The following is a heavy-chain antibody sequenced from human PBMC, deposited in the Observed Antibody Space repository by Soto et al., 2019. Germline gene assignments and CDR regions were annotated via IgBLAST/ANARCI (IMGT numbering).Heavy chain of an antibody. Sequence: QVQLQESGPGLVKPSGTLSLTCAVSGDSISSSNWWSWVRQPPGKGLEWIGEIYHSGSSNYNPSLKSRVTISVDKSKNQFSLKLTSVTAADTAVYYCANIRRGASCDPEYFQQWGQGTLVTVSS. CDR1: GDSISSSNW. D-gene: IGHD2-21*02. J-gene: IGHJ1*01. CDR3: ANIRRGASCDPEYFQQ. V-gene: IGHV4-4*02. CDR2: IYHSGSS.